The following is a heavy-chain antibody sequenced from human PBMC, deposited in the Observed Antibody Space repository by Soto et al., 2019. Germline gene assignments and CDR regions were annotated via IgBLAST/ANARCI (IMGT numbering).Heavy chain of an antibody. CDR2: ISTSGNTI. J-gene: IGHJ4*02. D-gene: IGHD3-22*01. V-gene: IGHV3-48*03. Sequence: PGGSLRLSCAASGFTFSSYEMNWVRQAPGKGLEWVSYISTSGNTIHYADSVKGRFTISRDNAKNSLFLQMNSLRAEDTAVYYFARDIDYYDSSGYQDYWGQGALVTVSS. CDR1: GFTFSSYE. CDR3: ARDIDYYDSSGYQDY.